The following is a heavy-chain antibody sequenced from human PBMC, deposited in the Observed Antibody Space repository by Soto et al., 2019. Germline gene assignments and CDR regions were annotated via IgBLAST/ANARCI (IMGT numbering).Heavy chain of an antibody. Sequence: ASVKVSCKASGYTFTSYGISWVRQAPGQGLEWMGWISAYNGNTNYAQKLQGRVTMTTDTSTSTAYMELRGLRSDDTAVYYCARDTQRISSSAPGFVDYWGQGTLVTVSS. J-gene: IGHJ4*02. CDR1: GYTFTSYG. CDR2: ISAYNGNT. CDR3: ARDTQRISSSAPGFVDY. V-gene: IGHV1-18*01. D-gene: IGHD6-6*01.